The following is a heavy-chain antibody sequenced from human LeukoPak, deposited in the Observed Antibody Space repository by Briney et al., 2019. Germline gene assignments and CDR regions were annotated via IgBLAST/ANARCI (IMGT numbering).Heavy chain of an antibody. D-gene: IGHD7-27*01. J-gene: IGHJ4*02. CDR1: GFTFSSYG. Sequence: PGGSLRLSCAASGFTFSSYGMHWVRQAPGKGLEWVTFIQYDGSNKYYADSVKGRFTISRDNSKNTLYLQMNSLRAEDTAVYYCARVIATGLELDYWGQGTLVTVSS. CDR2: IQYDGSNK. V-gene: IGHV3-30*02. CDR3: ARVIATGLELDY.